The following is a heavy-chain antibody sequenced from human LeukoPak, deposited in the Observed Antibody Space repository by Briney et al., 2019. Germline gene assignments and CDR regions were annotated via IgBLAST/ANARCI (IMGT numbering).Heavy chain of an antibody. D-gene: IGHD3-22*01. J-gene: IGHJ4*02. CDR1: GGSISSGGYS. V-gene: IGHV4-39*06. CDR2: INHSGST. Sequence: SETLSLTCAVSGGSISSGGYSWSWIRQPPGKGLEWIGEINHSGSTNYNPSLKSRVTISVDTSKNQFPLKLSSVTAADTAVYYCAREGYDSSGYYLYWGQGTLVTVSS. CDR3: AREGYDSSGYYLY.